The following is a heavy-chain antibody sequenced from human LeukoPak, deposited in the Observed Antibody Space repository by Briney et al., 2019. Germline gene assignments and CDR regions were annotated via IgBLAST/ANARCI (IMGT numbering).Heavy chain of an antibody. CDR2: IYTSAST. V-gene: IGHV4-4*07. CDR3: ARVDTSGWHYFDD. Sequence: PSETLSLTCTVSGGAISNYYWSWIRPPPGKGLEWIGHIYTSASTNYNPSLKSRVTMSLDTSKSQFSLELTSVTAADTAAYYCARVDTSGWHYFDDWGQGTRVTVFS. J-gene: IGHJ4*02. D-gene: IGHD6-19*01. CDR1: GGAISNYY.